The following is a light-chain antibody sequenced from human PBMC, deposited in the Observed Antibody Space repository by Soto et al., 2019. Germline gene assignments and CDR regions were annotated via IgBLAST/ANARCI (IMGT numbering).Light chain of an antibody. Sequence: QSVLTQPASVSGSPGQSITISCTGAVSEVAGYTYVSWYQQHPGKGPKVIIYDVSNRPSGVSNRFSGSKSGTMASLTISGLQAEDEADYYCSSFTSILGLFGGGTKLTVL. CDR3: SSFTSILGL. CDR2: DVS. CDR1: VSEVAGYTY. V-gene: IGLV2-14*03. J-gene: IGLJ2*01.